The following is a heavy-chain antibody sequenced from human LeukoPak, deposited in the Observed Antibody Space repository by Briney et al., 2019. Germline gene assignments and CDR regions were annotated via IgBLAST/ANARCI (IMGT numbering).Heavy chain of an antibody. D-gene: IGHD6-19*01. CDR2: IYTSGST. J-gene: IGHJ3*02. CDR3: ARDLAVAGFGAFDI. V-gene: IGHV4-4*07. Sequence: KSSETLSLTCTVSGGSISSYYWSWIRQPPGKGLEWIGRIYTSGSTNYNPSLKSRVTMSVDTSKNQFSLKLSSVTAADTAVYYCARDLAVAGFGAFDIWGQGTMVTVSS. CDR1: GGSISSYY.